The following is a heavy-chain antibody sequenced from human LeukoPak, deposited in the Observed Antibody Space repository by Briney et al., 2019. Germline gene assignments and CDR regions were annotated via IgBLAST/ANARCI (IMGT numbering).Heavy chain of an antibody. V-gene: IGHV3-48*03. J-gene: IGHJ4*02. D-gene: IGHD5-18*01. CDR1: GFSFSSYE. Sequence: QSGGSLRLSCAASGFSFSSYEMNWVRQAPGKGLEWVSYISSSGSGIYNADSVKGRFTISRDNAKNSLYLQMNSLRAEDTAVYYCARGAMAGPFDYWGQGTLVIVSS. CDR2: ISSSGSGI. CDR3: ARGAMAGPFDY.